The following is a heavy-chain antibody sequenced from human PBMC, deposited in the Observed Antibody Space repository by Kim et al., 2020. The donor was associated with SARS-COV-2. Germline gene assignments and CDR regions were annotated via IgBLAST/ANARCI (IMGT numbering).Heavy chain of an antibody. Sequence: GGSLRLSCAASGFTFSGYSMNWVGQAPGKGLEWVSYISSSGSTIYYADSVKGRFTISRDNAKNSLYLQMNSLRDEDTAIYYCARPGYGSGSYGYWGQGTLVTVSS. CDR2: ISSSGSTI. J-gene: IGHJ4*02. V-gene: IGHV3-48*02. D-gene: IGHD3-10*01. CDR1: GFTFSGYS. CDR3: ARPGYGSGSYGY.